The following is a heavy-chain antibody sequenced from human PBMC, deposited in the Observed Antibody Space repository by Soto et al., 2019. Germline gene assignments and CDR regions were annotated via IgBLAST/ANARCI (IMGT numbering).Heavy chain of an antibody. Sequence: PWETLSLTCTVSGGSISSGDYYWSWIRQPPGKGLEWIGYIYYSGSTYYNPSLKSRVTISVDTSKNQFSLKLSSVTAADTAVYYCARGRPGFRWYMSGYYYYYYGMDVWGQGTTVTVSS. CDR2: IYYSGST. CDR3: ARGRPGFRWYMSGYYYYYYGMDV. D-gene: IGHD3-16*02. CDR1: GGSISSGDYY. J-gene: IGHJ6*02. V-gene: IGHV4-30-4*01.